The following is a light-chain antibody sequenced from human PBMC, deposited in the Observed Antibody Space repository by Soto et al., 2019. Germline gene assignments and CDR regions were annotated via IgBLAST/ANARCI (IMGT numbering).Light chain of an antibody. Sequence: QSALTQPASVSGSPGQSITISCTGTSTDPATYDLVSWYQQHPGKAPQLIIYEVAKRPSGVPDRFSGSRSGSSASLVIVGLQSEDEADYYCAAWDHSLQGWVFGGGTKVTVL. J-gene: IGLJ3*02. CDR3: AAWDHSLQGWV. V-gene: IGLV2-14*02. CDR1: STDPATYDL. CDR2: EVA.